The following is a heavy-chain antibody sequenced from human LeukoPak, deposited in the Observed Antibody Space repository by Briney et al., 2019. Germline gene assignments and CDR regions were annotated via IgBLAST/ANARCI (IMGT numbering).Heavy chain of an antibody. CDR3: ATKHPIKYSSSSRRYYYMDV. J-gene: IGHJ6*03. Sequence: ASVKVSCKASGYTFTSYYMHWVRQAPGQGLEWMGIINPSGGSTSYAQKFQGRVTMTRDMSTSTVYMELSSLRSEDTAVYYCATKHPIKYSSSSRRYYYMDVWGKGTTVTISS. D-gene: IGHD6-6*01. V-gene: IGHV1-46*01. CDR1: GYTFTSYY. CDR2: INPSGGST.